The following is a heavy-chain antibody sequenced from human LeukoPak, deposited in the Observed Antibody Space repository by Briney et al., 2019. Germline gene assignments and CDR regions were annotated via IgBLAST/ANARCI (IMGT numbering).Heavy chain of an antibody. Sequence: PGGSLRLSCAASGFTFSSYSMYWVRQAPGKGLEWVSSISSSSSYIYYADSVKGRFTISRDNAKNSLYLQMNSLRAEDTAVYYCARDRGANWFDPWGQGTLVTVSS. CDR3: ARDRGANWFDP. CDR1: GFTFSSYS. D-gene: IGHD3-10*01. J-gene: IGHJ5*02. CDR2: ISSSSSYI. V-gene: IGHV3-21*01.